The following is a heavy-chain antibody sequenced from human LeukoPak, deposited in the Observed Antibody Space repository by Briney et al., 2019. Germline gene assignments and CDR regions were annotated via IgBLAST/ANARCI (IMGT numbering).Heavy chain of an antibody. Sequence: SETLPLTCSVSGGSISKSNHYWGWIRQPPGKGLEWIGEIYHSGSTNYNPSLKSRVTISVDKSKNQFSLKLSSVTAADTAVYYCARGPYYYDSSGYYIPYYGMDVWGQGTTVTVSS. CDR2: IYHSGST. CDR3: ARGPYYYDSSGYYIPYYGMDV. J-gene: IGHJ6*02. D-gene: IGHD3-22*01. V-gene: IGHV4-39*07. CDR1: GGSISKSNHY.